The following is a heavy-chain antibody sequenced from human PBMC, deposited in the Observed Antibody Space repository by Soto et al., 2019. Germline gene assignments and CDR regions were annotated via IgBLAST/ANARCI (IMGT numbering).Heavy chain of an antibody. CDR3: ARRGSGSYYDY. CDR1: GFTFSSYA. J-gene: IGHJ4*02. Sequence: EVQLLESVGGLVQPGGSLRLSCAASGFTFSSYAMRWVRQAPVKGLEWVSAISGSGDSTYYADSVKGRFTISRDNSKNSLYLQMNSLRAEDTAVYYCARRGSGSYYDYWGQGTLVTVYS. D-gene: IGHD1-26*01. V-gene: IGHV3-23*01. CDR2: ISGSGDST.